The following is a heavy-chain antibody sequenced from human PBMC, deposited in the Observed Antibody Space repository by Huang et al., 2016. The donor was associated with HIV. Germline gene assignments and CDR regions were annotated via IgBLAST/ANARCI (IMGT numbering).Heavy chain of an antibody. D-gene: IGHD3-10*01. CDR3: ARGSRQGKYYYGSGTAY. CDR1: GFTFSSYW. Sequence: EVQLVESGGGLVQPGGSLRLSCADSGFTFSSYWMHWVRQVPGKGLVVVSHIKSDVSSTSYADSVKGRFTISRDNAKNTLYLQMNSLRAEDTAVYYCARGSRQGKYYYGSGTAYWGQGTLVTVSS. CDR2: IKSDVSST. J-gene: IGHJ4*02. V-gene: IGHV3-74*01.